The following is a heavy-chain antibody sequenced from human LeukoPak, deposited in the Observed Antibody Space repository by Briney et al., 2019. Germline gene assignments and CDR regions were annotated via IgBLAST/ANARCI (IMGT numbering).Heavy chain of an antibody. Sequence: SETLSLTCTVSGGSISSGGYYWSWIRQPPGKGLEWIGYIYHSGSTYYNPSLKSRVTISVDRSKNQFSLKLSSVTAADTAVYYCARLLGGQPDYWGQGTLVTVSS. D-gene: IGHD3-10*01. CDR3: ARLLGGQPDY. CDR2: IYHSGST. V-gene: IGHV4-30-2*01. J-gene: IGHJ4*02. CDR1: GGSISSGGYY.